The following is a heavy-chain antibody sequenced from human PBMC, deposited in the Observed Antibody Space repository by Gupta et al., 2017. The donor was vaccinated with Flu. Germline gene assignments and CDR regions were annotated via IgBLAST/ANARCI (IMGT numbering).Heavy chain of an antibody. J-gene: IGHJ4*02. CDR1: GFAFSVFS. Sequence: GFAFSVFSFIWVRQAPGKGLEWVSLISISGSHIDYADSVKGRFTISRDDANNSVYLQMNSLRAEDTAVYYCASSGVGYWGQGTLVTVSS. D-gene: IGHD1-26*01. CDR3: ASSGVGY. V-gene: IGHV3-21*01. CDR2: ISISGSHI.